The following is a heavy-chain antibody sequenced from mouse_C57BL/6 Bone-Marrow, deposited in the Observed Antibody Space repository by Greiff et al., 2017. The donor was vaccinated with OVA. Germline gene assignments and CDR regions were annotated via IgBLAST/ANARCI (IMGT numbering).Heavy chain of an antibody. CDR2: IHPNSGST. CDR1: GYTFTSYW. CDR3: ARRRYYAMDY. J-gene: IGHJ4*01. V-gene: IGHV1-64*01. Sequence: VQLQEPGAELVKPGASVKLSCKASGYTFTSYWMHWVKQRPGQGLEWIGMIHPNSGSTNYNEKFKSKATLTVDKSSSTAYMQLSSLTSEDSAVYYCARRRYYAMDYWGQGTSVTVSS.